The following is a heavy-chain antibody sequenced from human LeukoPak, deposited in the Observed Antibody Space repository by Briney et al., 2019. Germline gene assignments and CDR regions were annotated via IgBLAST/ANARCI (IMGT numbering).Heavy chain of an antibody. Sequence: PSETLSPTCTVSGGSISSYYWSWIRQPPGKGLEWIGYIYYDGSIYYNPSLRSRVTMSVDTSKNQFSLRLNSVTAVDTAVYYCARKPDSRNWFDPWGQGTLVIVSS. J-gene: IGHJ5*02. D-gene: IGHD1-14*01. CDR3: ARKPDSRNWFDP. V-gene: IGHV4-59*04. CDR2: IYYDGSI. CDR1: GGSISSYY.